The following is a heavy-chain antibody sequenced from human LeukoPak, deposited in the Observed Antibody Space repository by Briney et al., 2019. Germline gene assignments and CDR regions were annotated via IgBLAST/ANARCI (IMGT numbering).Heavy chain of an antibody. Sequence: ASLKVSCKTSGYTFTGYLVHWVRQAPGQGLEWMGWSNPNSGDTNSAQKFQGRVTMTTDTSISTAYMELSRLRSDDTAVYYCARGSGDVDFWSGTPFYYMDVWGKGTTVTVSS. D-gene: IGHD3-3*01. CDR3: ARGSGDVDFWSGTPFYYMDV. J-gene: IGHJ6*03. V-gene: IGHV1-2*02. CDR2: SNPNSGDT. CDR1: GYTFTGYL.